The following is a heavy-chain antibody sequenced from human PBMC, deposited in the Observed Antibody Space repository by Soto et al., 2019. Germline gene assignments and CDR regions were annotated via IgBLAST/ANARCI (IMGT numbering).Heavy chain of an antibody. CDR2: IYYSGST. V-gene: IGHV4-30-4*01. D-gene: IGHD3-10*01. CDR1: GGSISSGDYY. CDR3: VRAYGSGSHIDY. J-gene: IGHJ4*02. Sequence: SETLSLTCTVSGGSISSGDYYWSWIRQPPEKGLEWIGYIYYSGSTYYNPSLKSRVTISVDTSKNQFSLKLSSVTAADTAVYYCVRAYGSGSHIDYWGQGTLVTVSS.